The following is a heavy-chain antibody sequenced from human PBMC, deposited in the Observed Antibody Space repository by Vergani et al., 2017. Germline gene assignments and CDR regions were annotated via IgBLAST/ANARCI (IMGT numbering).Heavy chain of an antibody. D-gene: IGHD6-13*01. CDR3: ARARIAAAGGERNWFDP. CDR1: GGTFSSYA. Sequence: QVQLVQSGAEVKKPGSSVKVSCKASGGTFSSYAISWVRQAPGQGLEWMGGIIPIFGTANYAQKFQGRVTITADESTSTAYMELSSLRSEDTAGYYCARARIAAAGGERNWFDPWGQGTLVTVSS. J-gene: IGHJ5*02. CDR2: IIPIFGTA. V-gene: IGHV1-69*01.